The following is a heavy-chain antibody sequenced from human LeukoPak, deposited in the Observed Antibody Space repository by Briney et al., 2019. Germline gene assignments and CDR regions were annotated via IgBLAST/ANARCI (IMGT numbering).Heavy chain of an antibody. Sequence: GGSLRLSCAASGFTFSSYWMHWVRQAPGKGLEWVASINPDGNKKYSADSVKGRFTISRDNAENSLYLQMNSLRVEDTAFYYCARDLAYSRLDYWGQGMLVTVSS. D-gene: IGHD5-18*01. V-gene: IGHV3-7*01. CDR3: ARDLAYSRLDY. CDR2: INPDGNKK. CDR1: GFTFSSYW. J-gene: IGHJ4*02.